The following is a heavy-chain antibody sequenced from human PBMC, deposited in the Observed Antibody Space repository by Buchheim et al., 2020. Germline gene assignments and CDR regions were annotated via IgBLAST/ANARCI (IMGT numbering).Heavy chain of an antibody. CDR2: IYPGDSDT. CDR3: ARRRFYSGYRNLYYYYGMDV. D-gene: IGHD5-12*01. Sequence: EVQLVQSGAEVKKPGESLKISCKGSGYSFTSYWIGWVRQMPGKGLEWMGIIYPGDSDTRYSPSFQGQVTISADKSISTAYPQWSSLKASDTAMYYCARRRFYSGYRNLYYYYGMDVWGQGTT. CDR1: GYSFTSYW. V-gene: IGHV5-51*01. J-gene: IGHJ6*02.